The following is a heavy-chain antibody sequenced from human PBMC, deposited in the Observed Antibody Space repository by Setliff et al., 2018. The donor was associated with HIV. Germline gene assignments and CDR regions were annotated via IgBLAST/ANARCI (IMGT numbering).Heavy chain of an antibody. D-gene: IGHD2-2*01. CDR3: ATDRILGYCSSTSCSNAFDI. J-gene: IGHJ3*02. CDR2: IIPILGVA. V-gene: IGHV1-69*04. CDR1: RRTFNSHT. Sequence: SVKVSCKASRRTFNSHTINWVRQAPGQGLDWMGRIIPILGVANYAQRFQGKVTITADKSTSTAYMELTSLRSEDTAVYYCATDRILGYCSSTSCSNAFDIWGQGTMGTVSS.